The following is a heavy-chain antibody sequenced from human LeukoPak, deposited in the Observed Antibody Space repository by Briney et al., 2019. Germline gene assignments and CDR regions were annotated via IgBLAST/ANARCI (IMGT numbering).Heavy chain of an antibody. J-gene: IGHJ4*02. CDR1: GGTFSSYA. V-gene: IGHV1-69*04. CDR2: IIPILGIA. CDR3: AKDDGYHPQYHAFDY. Sequence: SVKVSCKASGGTFSSYAISWVRQAPGQGLEWMGRIIPILGIANYAQKFQGRVTITADKSTSTAYMELSSLRSEDTAVYYCAKDDGYHPQYHAFDYWGQGTLVTVSS. D-gene: IGHD3-22*01.